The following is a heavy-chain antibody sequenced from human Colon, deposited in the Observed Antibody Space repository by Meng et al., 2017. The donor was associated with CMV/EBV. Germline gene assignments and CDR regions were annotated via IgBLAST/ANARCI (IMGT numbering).Heavy chain of an antibody. D-gene: IGHD3-16*01. CDR3: ARDLGGGDYFDY. Sequence: GGDLIHPGGHMRLSCPTSGLSVSSNYLSWVRQAPGKGLEWVSVIYVDGSTYYAESVRGRFTISRDSSTNTVHLHLNSLRDDDSAVYYCARDLGGGDYFDYWGQGTLVTVSS. CDR2: IYVDGST. CDR1: GLSVSSNY. V-gene: IGHV3-53*01. J-gene: IGHJ4*02.